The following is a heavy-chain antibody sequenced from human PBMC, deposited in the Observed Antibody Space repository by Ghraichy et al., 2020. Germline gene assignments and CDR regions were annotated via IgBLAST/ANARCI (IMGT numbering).Heavy chain of an antibody. V-gene: IGHV3-23*01. J-gene: IGHJ5*02. CDR1: GFTFGSYA. CDR2: ISETGGTT. CDR3: SNLGISAAGTA. Sequence: GGSLRLSCVTSGFTFGSYATSWVRRVPGKGLECVAVISETGGTTFYADSVKGRFTVSRDNSKNTLSLNMNNVRSDDTAIYFCSNLGISAAGTAWGQGTLVTVSS. D-gene: IGHD6-13*01.